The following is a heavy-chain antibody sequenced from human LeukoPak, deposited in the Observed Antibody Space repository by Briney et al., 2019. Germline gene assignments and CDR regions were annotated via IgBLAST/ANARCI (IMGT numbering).Heavy chain of an antibody. V-gene: IGHV1-18*01. Sequence: ASVKVSCKASGYTFTSYGISWVRQAPGQGLEWMGWTSAYNGNTNYAQKLQGRVTMTTDTSTSTAYMELRSLRSDDTAVYYCASLVNTYYYDSSGYYDYWGQGTLVTVSS. J-gene: IGHJ4*02. D-gene: IGHD3-22*01. CDR2: TSAYNGNT. CDR1: GYTFTSYG. CDR3: ASLVNTYYYDSSGYYDY.